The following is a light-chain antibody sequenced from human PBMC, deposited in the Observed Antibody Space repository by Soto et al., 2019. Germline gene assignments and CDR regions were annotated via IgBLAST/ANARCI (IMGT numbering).Light chain of an antibody. V-gene: IGKV3-15*01. J-gene: IGKJ1*01. CDR1: QSVNSN. CDR3: QQYNNSLRWT. CDR2: DAS. Sequence: EIVMTQSPATLSVPPGERVTLSCRASQSVNSNLAWYQQKPGPGPRLLIYDASTRATGIPARFSGSGSGTEFTLTISSLQSEDCAVYYCQQYNNSLRWTFGQGTKVEVK.